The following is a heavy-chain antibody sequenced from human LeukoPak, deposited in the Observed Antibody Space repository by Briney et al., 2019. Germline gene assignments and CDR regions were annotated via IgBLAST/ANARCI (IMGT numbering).Heavy chain of an antibody. CDR1: GGSISSSNW. J-gene: IGHJ2*01. Sequence: SGTLSLTCAVSGGSISSSNWWSWVRQPPGKGLERIGEIYHSGSTNYNPSLKSRVTISVDKSKNQFSLKLSSVTAADTAVYYCARVPVVPAANFYWYFDLWGRGTLVTVSS. V-gene: IGHV4-4*02. D-gene: IGHD2-2*01. CDR2: IYHSGST. CDR3: ARVPVVPAANFYWYFDL.